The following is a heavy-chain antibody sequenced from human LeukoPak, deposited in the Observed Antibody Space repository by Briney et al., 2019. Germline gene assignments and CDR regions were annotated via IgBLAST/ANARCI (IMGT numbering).Heavy chain of an antibody. V-gene: IGHV3-74*01. J-gene: IGHJ4*02. CDR2: ITNDGSST. D-gene: IGHD6-19*01. CDR1: GLTFSSHW. Sequence: PGGSLRLSCAASGLTFSSHWMHWVRQAPGKGLVWVSRITNDGSSTTYADSVKGRFTISRDNSKNTLYLQMNSLRAEDTAVYYCASTYSSGWYLYYFDYWGQGTLVTVSS. CDR3: ASTYSSGWYLYYFDY.